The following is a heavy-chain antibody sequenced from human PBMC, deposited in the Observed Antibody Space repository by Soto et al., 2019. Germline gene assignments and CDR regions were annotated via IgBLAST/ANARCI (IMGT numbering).Heavy chain of an antibody. V-gene: IGHV3-74*01. CDR2: IHDDGSIT. Sequence: EVQLVESGGGLVQPGGSLRLSCAASGFTFSSYWMHWVRQAPGKGLVWVARIHDDGSITNYADSVKGRFTISRDNAKNTLYLQMNSLRAEDTAVYYCAKDLRTSWIFGNFDSWGQGTLVTVSS. CDR3: AKDLRTSWIFGNFDS. D-gene: IGHD3-3*01. J-gene: IGHJ4*02. CDR1: GFTFSSYW.